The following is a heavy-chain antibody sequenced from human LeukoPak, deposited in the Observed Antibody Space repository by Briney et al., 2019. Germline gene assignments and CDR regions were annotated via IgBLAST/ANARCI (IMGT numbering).Heavy chain of an antibody. J-gene: IGHJ3*02. V-gene: IGHV4-38-2*02. CDR2: IFHSGST. D-gene: IGHD3-22*01. CDR1: GYSISSGFY. CDR3: ARANYCDSSGYSRGVFDI. Sequence: SETLSLTCSVSGYSISSGFYWGWIRQPPGKGLEWIGSIFHSGSTYYNPSLKSRVTISVDTSKNQFSLKLSSVTAADTAVYYCARANYCDSSGYSRGVFDIWGQGTMVTVSS.